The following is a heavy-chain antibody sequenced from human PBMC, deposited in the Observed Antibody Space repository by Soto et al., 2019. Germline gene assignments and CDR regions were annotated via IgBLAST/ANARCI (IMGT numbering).Heavy chain of an antibody. Sequence: GGSLRLSCAASGFTFSSYSMNWVRQAPGKGLEWVSYISSSSSTIYYADSVKGRFTISRDNSKNTLYLQMNSLRAEDTAVYYCARVNMATTPLYYYYYGMDVWGQGTTVTVSS. J-gene: IGHJ6*02. CDR3: ARVNMATTPLYYYYYGMDV. D-gene: IGHD5-12*01. CDR2: ISSSSSTI. CDR1: GFTFSSYS. V-gene: IGHV3-48*01.